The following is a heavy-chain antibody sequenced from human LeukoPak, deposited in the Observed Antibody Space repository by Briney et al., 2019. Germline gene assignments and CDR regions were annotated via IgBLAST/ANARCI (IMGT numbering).Heavy chain of an antibody. V-gene: IGHV3-7*01. D-gene: IGHD3-10*01. Sequence: PGGSLRLSCAASGFTFSSYWMSWVRQAPGKGLEWVANIKQDGSEKYYVDSVKGRFTISRDNAKNSLYLQMNSLRAEDTAVYYCATYGSGSYYRYYFDYWGQGTLVTVSS. CDR2: IKQDGSEK. CDR3: ATYGSGSYYRYYFDY. CDR1: GFTFSSYW. J-gene: IGHJ4*02.